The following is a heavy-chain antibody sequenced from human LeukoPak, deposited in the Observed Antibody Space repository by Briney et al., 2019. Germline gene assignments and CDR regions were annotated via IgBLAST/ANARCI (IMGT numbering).Heavy chain of an antibody. D-gene: IGHD2-2*02. CDR3: ASEVVPAAIGQFDP. CDR2: IYYSGST. Sequence: SETLSLTCTVSGGSISSGDYYWRWIRQPPGKGLEWIGYIYYSGSTYYNPSLKSRVTISVDTSKNQFSLKLSSVTAADTAVYYCASEVVPAAIGQFDPWGQGTLVTVSS. J-gene: IGHJ5*02. V-gene: IGHV4-30-4*01. CDR1: GGSISSGDYY.